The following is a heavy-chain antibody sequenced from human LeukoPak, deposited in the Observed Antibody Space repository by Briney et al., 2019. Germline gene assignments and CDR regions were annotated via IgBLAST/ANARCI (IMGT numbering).Heavy chain of an antibody. Sequence: GGSLRLSCAAYGFTFSTYAMSWVRQAPGKGLEWVSGFSGSGGHTNYAESVKGRFTISRDNSKNTLYLQMNSLRAEDTAVYYCAKRVQSSSWYAAFDYWGQGTLVTVSS. V-gene: IGHV3-23*01. D-gene: IGHD6-13*01. CDR3: AKRVQSSSWYAAFDY. CDR2: FSGSGGHT. CDR1: GFTFSTYA. J-gene: IGHJ4*02.